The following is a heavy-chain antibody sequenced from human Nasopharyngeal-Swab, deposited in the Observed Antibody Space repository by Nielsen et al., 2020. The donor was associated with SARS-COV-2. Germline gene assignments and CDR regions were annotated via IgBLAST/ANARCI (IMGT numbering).Heavy chain of an antibody. CDR3: ASSPLWFGEPEHGMDV. Sequence: WIRQPPGKGLEWIREINHSGSTNYNPSLKSRVTISVDTSKNQFSLKLSSVTAADTAVYYCASSPLWFGEPEHGMDVWGQGTTVTVSS. J-gene: IGHJ6*02. D-gene: IGHD3-10*01. V-gene: IGHV4-34*01. CDR2: INHSGST.